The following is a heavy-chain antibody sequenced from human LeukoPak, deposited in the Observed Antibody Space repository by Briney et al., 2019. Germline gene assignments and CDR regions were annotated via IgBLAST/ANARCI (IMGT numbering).Heavy chain of an antibody. CDR3: ARAGGSGRNWFDP. CDR2: ISGTGNTI. V-gene: IGHV3-11*04. CDR1: GFTFTDYF. J-gene: IGHJ5*02. Sequence: GGSLRLSCAASGFTFTDYFISWIRQSPGKGLEWISYISGTGNTIYYADSVKGRFTIARDNAKNSVTLQMNNLRAEDTAVYYCARAGGSGRNWFDPWGQGTLVTVSS. D-gene: IGHD3-10*01.